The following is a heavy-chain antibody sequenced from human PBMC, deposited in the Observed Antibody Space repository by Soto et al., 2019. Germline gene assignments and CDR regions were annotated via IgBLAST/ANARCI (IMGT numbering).Heavy chain of an antibody. D-gene: IGHD3-22*01. J-gene: IGHJ5*02. CDR3: ASHASRQWLLLGWFDP. V-gene: IGHV1-69*13. CDR2: IIPIFGTA. CDR1: GGTFSSYA. Sequence: ASVKVSCKASGGTFSSYAISWVRQAPGQGLEWMGGIIPIFGTANYAQKFQGRVTITADESTSTAYMELSSLRSEDTAVYYCASHASRQWLLLGWFDPWGQGTLVTVSS.